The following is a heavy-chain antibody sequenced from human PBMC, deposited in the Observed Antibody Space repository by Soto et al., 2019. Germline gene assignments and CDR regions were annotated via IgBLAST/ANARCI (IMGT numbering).Heavy chain of an antibody. CDR1: GYTFTSYA. J-gene: IGHJ4*02. CDR2: INAGNDNT. D-gene: IGHD3-10*01. CDR3: ARTDYYYLDY. V-gene: IGHV1-3*01. Sequence: QVQLVQSGAEVKKPGASVKVSCKASGYTFTSYAMHWVRQAPGQRLEWMGWINAGNDNTKYSQKFQGRVTITRDTSASTAYMELSSLRSEDTAVYYCARTDYYYLDYWGQGTLVTVSS.